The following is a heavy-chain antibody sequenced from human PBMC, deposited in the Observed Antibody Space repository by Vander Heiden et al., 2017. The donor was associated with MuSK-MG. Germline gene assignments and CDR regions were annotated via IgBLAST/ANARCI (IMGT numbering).Heavy chain of an antibody. J-gene: IGHJ6*02. V-gene: IGHV4-59*01. D-gene: IGHD6-13*01. Sequence: QVQLQESGPGLVKPSETLSLTCTVSGGSISSYYWSWIRQPPGKGLEWIGYIYYSGSTNYNPSLKSRVTISVDTSKNQFSLKLSSVTAADTAVYYCARVKGRKQLVRDYYYGMDVWGQGTTVTVSS. CDR3: ARVKGRKQLVRDYYYGMDV. CDR1: GGSISSYY. CDR2: IYYSGST.